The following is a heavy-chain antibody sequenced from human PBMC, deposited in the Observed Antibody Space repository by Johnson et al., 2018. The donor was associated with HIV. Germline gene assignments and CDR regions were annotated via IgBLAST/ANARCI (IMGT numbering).Heavy chain of an antibody. V-gene: IGHV3-30-3*01. CDR1: GFTFSSYA. J-gene: IGHJ3*02. D-gene: IGHD3-10*01. Sequence: QVQLVESGGGVVQPGRSLRLSCAASGFTFSSYAMHWVRQAPGKGLEWVAVISSDGSNKYYADSVKGRFTISRDNSKNTLYLQMNSLRAEDTALYYCARDSRIGTMVLLSDAFDIWGQGTMVTVSS. CDR2: ISSDGSNK. CDR3: ARDSRIGTMVLLSDAFDI.